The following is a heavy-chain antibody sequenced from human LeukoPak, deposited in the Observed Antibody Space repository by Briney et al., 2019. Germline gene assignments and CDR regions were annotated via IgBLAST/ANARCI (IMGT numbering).Heavy chain of an antibody. Sequence: SVKISCKASGGTFSSYAISWVRQAPGQGLEWMGGIIPIFGTANYAQKFQGRVTITADESTSTAYMELSSLRSEGTAVYYCVLIGATRYWGQGTLVTVSS. CDR1: GGTFSSYA. J-gene: IGHJ4*02. D-gene: IGHD2/OR15-2a*01. CDR3: VLIGATRY. V-gene: IGHV1-69*13. CDR2: IIPIFGTA.